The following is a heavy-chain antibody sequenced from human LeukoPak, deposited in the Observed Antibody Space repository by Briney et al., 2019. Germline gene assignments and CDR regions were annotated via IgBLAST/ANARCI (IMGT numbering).Heavy chain of an antibody. Sequence: ASETLSLTCTVSGGSISGYYWSWIRQPPGKGLEWIGYIYYSGSTNYNPSLKSRVTISLDTSKNQFSLKLSSVTAADTAVYYCARAYYMDVWGKGITVTVSS. CDR1: GGSISGYY. CDR3: ARAYYMDV. J-gene: IGHJ6*03. V-gene: IGHV4-59*01. CDR2: IYYSGST.